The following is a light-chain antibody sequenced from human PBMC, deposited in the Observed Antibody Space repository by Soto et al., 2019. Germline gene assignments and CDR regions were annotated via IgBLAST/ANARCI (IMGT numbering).Light chain of an antibody. CDR1: QSVSSN. CDR2: GAS. J-gene: IGKJ1*01. V-gene: IGKV3-20*01. Sequence: EVMMTQSPATLSVYPGERATLSCRASQSVSSNLAWYQQKPGQAPRLLIYGASNRATGIPDRFSGSGSGTDFTLTISRLEPEDFAVYYCQQYGNSPWTFGQGSKV. CDR3: QQYGNSPWT.